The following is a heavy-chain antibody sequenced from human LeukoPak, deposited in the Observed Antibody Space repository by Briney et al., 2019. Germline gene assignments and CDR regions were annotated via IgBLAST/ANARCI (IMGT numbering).Heavy chain of an antibody. J-gene: IGHJ4*02. CDR1: GGTFSSYT. Sequence: SVKVSCKASGGTFSSYTISWVRQAPGQGLEWMGRIIPILGIANYAQKFQGRVTITADKSTSTAYMELSSLRSEDTAAYYCARERSSGWYDYWGQGTLVTVSS. D-gene: IGHD6-19*01. V-gene: IGHV1-69*04. CDR3: ARERSSGWYDY. CDR2: IIPILGIA.